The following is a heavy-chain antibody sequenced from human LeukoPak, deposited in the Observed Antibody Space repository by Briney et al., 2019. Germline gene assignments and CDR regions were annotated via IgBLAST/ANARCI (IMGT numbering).Heavy chain of an antibody. J-gene: IGHJ6*03. V-gene: IGHV4-39*07. Sequence: NPSETLSLTCTVSGVSISSSRYYWGWIRQPPGKGLEWIGSIYDSGSPYYNPSLKSRVTISRNTSKNQFSLKLSSVTAADTAVYYCARYYYGSGSLYYYYYYMDVWGKGTTVTVSS. CDR1: GVSISSSRYY. CDR2: IYDSGSP. CDR3: ARYYYGSGSLYYYYYYMDV. D-gene: IGHD3-10*01.